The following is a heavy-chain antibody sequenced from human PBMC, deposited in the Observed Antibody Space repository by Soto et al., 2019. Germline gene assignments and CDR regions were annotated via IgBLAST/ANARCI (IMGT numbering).Heavy chain of an antibody. CDR3: ARAHYDIWSKYYGMDV. CDR1: GYTFTTYD. V-gene: IGHV1-8*01. CDR2: MNPNSGHT. D-gene: IGHD3-3*01. Sequence: ASVKVSCKASGYTFTTYDIYWVRQGTGQGLEWMGWMNPNSGHTGYAQKFQGRVTMTRDTSISAAYMELSSLRSDDTAVYYCARAHYDIWSKYYGMDVWGQGTTVTVSS. J-gene: IGHJ6*02.